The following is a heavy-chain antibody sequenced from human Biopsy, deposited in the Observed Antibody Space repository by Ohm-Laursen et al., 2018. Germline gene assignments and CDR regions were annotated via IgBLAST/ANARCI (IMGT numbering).Heavy chain of an antibody. CDR2: IYYSGST. Sequence: PSETLSLTCTVSGGSISSDYWSWIRQTPEKGLEWIGYIYYSGSTNYNPSLKSRVTISVDTSKNQFSLRLNSVTAADTAVYYCARATNSTGWPYYYFYGMDVWGQGTTVTVSS. CDR3: ARATNSTGWPYYYFYGMDV. V-gene: IGHV4-59*01. D-gene: IGHD2/OR15-2a*01. CDR1: GGSISSDY. J-gene: IGHJ6*02.